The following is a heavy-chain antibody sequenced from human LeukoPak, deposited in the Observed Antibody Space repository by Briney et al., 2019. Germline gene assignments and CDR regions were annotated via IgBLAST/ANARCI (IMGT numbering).Heavy chain of an antibody. J-gene: IGHJ4*02. CDR2: ISGSGGST. CDR1: GFTSSSFA. Sequence: GGSLRLSCAASGFTSSSFAMTWVRQAPGKGLEWVSGISGSGGSTYYADSVKGRFTISRDNSKNTLYLQMNSLRAKDTAVYYCANRGKYCSSTSCLGSAQVDYWGQGTLVTVSS. V-gene: IGHV3-23*01. CDR3: ANRGKYCSSTSCLGSAQVDY. D-gene: IGHD2-2*01.